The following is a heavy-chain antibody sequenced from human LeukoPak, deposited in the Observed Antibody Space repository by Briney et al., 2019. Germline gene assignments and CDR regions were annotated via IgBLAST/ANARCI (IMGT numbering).Heavy chain of an antibody. CDR2: VHHSGGT. Sequence: SETLSLTCAVFGGSFSSFSGSYWGWIRQPPGKGLEWIGEVHHSGGTNYNPSLKSRVTISADRSNNRFSLSLNSVTAADTAVFYCARGEEYGSGTVHFDYWGQGILVTVSS. J-gene: IGHJ4*02. V-gene: IGHV4-34*01. CDR1: GGSFSSFSGSY. D-gene: IGHD3-10*01. CDR3: ARGEEYGSGTVHFDY.